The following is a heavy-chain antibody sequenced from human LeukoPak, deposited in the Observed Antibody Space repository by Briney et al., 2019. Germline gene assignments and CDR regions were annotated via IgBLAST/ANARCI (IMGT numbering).Heavy chain of an antibody. Sequence: GGSLRLSCAASGFTFDDYAMHWVRQAPGKGLEWVSLISGDGGSTYYADSVKGRFTISRDNSKNSLYLQMDSLRTEDTALYYCARSSSWSSNWFDPWGQGTLVAVSS. D-gene: IGHD6-13*01. CDR2: ISGDGGST. CDR3: ARSSSWSSNWFDP. J-gene: IGHJ5*02. CDR1: GFTFDDYA. V-gene: IGHV3-43*02.